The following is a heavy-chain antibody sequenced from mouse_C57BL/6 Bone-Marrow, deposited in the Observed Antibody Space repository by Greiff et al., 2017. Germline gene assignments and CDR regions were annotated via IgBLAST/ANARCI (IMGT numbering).Heavy chain of an antibody. J-gene: IGHJ1*03. CDR1: GFTFSSYG. D-gene: IGHD1-1*01. Sequence: EVKVEESGGDLVKPGGSLKLSCAASGFTFSSYGMSWVRQTPDKRLEWVATISRGGSYTSYPDSVKGRFTITRYNAKNTLYLQMSRLKAEDTAKYYWARRGTTVGLDVWGKGTTVTVSS. CDR3: ARRGTTVGLDV. V-gene: IGHV5-6*02. CDR2: ISRGGSYT.